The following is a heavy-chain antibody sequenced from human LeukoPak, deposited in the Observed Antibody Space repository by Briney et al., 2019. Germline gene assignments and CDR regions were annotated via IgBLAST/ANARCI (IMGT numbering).Heavy chain of an antibody. CDR2: INHSGST. V-gene: IGHV4-34*01. Sequence: SETLSLTCAVYGGSFSGYYWSCIRQPPGKGLEWIGEINHSGSTNYNPSLKSRVTISVDTSKNQFSLKLSSVTAADTAVYYCARGRGIAAAGTGWFDPWGQGTLVTVSS. CDR3: ARGRGIAAAGTGWFDP. J-gene: IGHJ5*02. CDR1: GGSFSGYY. D-gene: IGHD6-13*01.